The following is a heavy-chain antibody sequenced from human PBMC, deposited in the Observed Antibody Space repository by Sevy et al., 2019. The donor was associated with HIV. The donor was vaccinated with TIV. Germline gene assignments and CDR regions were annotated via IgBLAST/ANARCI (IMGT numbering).Heavy chain of an antibody. J-gene: IGHJ6*02. CDR1: GFTFSSYD. Sequence: GGSLRLSCGASGFTFSSYDMHWVRQAAGKGLEWVSGIGSGGDAYYPGSVKGRFTISRENAKNSLYLQMNSLRAGDTAVYYCARSGGYSDYGMDVWGQGTTVTGS. D-gene: IGHD5-12*01. CDR3: ARSGGYSDYGMDV. CDR2: IGSGGDA. V-gene: IGHV3-13*01.